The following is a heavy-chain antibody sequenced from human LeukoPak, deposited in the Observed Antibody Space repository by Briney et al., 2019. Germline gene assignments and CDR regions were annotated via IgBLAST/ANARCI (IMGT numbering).Heavy chain of an antibody. Sequence: GGSLRLSCAASGFTCSSYWMSWVRQAPGKGLEWVANIKQDGSEKYYVDSVKGRFTISRDDAKNSLYLQMNSLRAEDTAVYYCAELGITMIGGVWGKGTMVTISP. CDR2: IKQDGSEK. V-gene: IGHV3-7*01. J-gene: IGHJ6*04. CDR3: AELGITMIGGV. CDR1: GFTCSSYW. D-gene: IGHD3-10*02.